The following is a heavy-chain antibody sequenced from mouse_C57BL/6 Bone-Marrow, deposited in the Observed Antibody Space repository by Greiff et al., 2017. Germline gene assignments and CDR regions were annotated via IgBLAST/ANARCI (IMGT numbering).Heavy chain of an antibody. Sequence: QVQLQQSGPGLVAPSQSLSITCTVSGFSLTSYAISWVRQPPGKGLAWLGVIWTGGGTNSNSALKSRLSISKDNSKKQVFLKMNRLQTDDTARYYCARSRRYFDVWGTGTTVTVSS. CDR2: IWTGGGT. CDR1: GFSLTSYA. V-gene: IGHV2-9-1*01. J-gene: IGHJ1*03. CDR3: ARSRRYFDV.